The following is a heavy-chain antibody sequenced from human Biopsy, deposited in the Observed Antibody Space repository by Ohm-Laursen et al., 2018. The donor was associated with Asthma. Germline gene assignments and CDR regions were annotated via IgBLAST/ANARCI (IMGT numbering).Heavy chain of an antibody. J-gene: IGHJ4*02. CDR3: AREVKMAY. CDR2: IGSRITDAI. D-gene: IGHD2-8*01. CDR1: GFTVSDYH. Sequence: SLRLSCAATGFTVSDYHMSWIRQTPGRGLEWISYIGSRITDAIYYANSVKGRFTISRDNAKNSVFLQMNSLRAEDTGVYYCAREVKMAYWGRGTLVAVSS. V-gene: IGHV3-11*01.